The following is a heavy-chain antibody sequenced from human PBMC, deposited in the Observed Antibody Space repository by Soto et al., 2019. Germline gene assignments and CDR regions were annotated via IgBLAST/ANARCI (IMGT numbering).Heavy chain of an antibody. CDR3: ARVADHYYDSSGYPPTAGYGMDV. J-gene: IGHJ6*02. Sequence: ASVKVSCKASGYTFTSYYTHWVRQAPGQGLEWMGIINPSGGSTSYAQKFQGRVTMTRDTSTSTVYMELSSLRSEDTAVYYCARVADHYYDSSGYPPTAGYGMDVWGQGTTVTVSS. D-gene: IGHD3-22*01. CDR1: GYTFTSYY. V-gene: IGHV1-46*01. CDR2: INPSGGST.